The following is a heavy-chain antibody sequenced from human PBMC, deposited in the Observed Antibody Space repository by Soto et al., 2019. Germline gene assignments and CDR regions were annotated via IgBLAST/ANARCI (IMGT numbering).Heavy chain of an antibody. CDR3: ARLYCSGGSCYRWAGGY. V-gene: IGHV4-34*01. D-gene: IGHD2-15*01. J-gene: IGHJ4*02. CDR1: GGSFSGYY. Sequence: SETLSLTCAVYGGSFSGYYWSWIRQPPGKGLEWIGEINHSGSTNYNPSLKSRVTISVDTSKNQFSLKLSSVTAADTAVYYCARLYCSGGSCYRWAGGYWGQGTLVTVSS. CDR2: INHSGST.